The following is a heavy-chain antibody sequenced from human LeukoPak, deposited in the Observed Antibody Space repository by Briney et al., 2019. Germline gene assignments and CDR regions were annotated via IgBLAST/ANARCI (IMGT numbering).Heavy chain of an antibody. Sequence: PSGTLSLTCTVSGASLGLYYWSWIRQPAGKGVEGMGRIYTSGDSNYSPSLKSRGTMSLDLSKNQLSLNLNSVTAADTAIYYCARDRAVPHYYYGMDVWGQGATVTVSS. V-gene: IGHV4-4*07. CDR2: IYTSGDS. J-gene: IGHJ6*02. D-gene: IGHD6-19*01. CDR1: GASLGLYY. CDR3: ARDRAVPHYYYGMDV.